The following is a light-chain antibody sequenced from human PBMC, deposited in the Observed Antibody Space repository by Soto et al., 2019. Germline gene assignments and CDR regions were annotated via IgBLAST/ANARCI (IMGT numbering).Light chain of an antibody. CDR1: HSVSSY. Sequence: EIVLTQSPATLSFSPGERATLSCRASHSVSSYLAWYQQKPGQAPRLLIYGASSRATGISDRFSGSGSGTDFTLTISRLEPEDFAVYYCQQYGSSPPYTFGQGTKVDIK. J-gene: IGKJ2*01. CDR2: GAS. CDR3: QQYGSSPPYT. V-gene: IGKV3-20*01.